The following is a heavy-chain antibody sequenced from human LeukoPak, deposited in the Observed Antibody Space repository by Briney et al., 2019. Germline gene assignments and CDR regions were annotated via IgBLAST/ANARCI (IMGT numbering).Heavy chain of an antibody. V-gene: IGHV4-59*11. D-gene: IGHD6-6*01. CDR1: SGSIRSHF. Sequence: SETLSLTCTVSSGSIRSHFWSWIRQPPGKGLEWIGYVYDSGYTKYRPSLKSRVTISIDTSKNQYSLNLNSVTAADAAVYYCARTIQGRPYHFDSWGQGTLVTASS. J-gene: IGHJ4*02. CDR2: VYDSGYT. CDR3: ARTIQGRPYHFDS.